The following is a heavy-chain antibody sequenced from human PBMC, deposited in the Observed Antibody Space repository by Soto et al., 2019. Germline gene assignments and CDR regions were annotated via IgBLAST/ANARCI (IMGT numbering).Heavy chain of an antibody. CDR3: ARAPYFDRWYFDS. D-gene: IGHD3-9*01. V-gene: IGHV3-33*01. Sequence: QVQLVESGGDVVQPGRSLRLSCAASGFTFSTSAMHWVRQAPGKGLEWVAAIWYDGSSQHYLDSVKGRFTISRDTSKSTLYLQMSNLRAEDTAVYYCARAPYFDRWYFDSWGQGALVTVSS. CDR2: IWYDGSSQ. J-gene: IGHJ4*02. CDR1: GFTFSTSA.